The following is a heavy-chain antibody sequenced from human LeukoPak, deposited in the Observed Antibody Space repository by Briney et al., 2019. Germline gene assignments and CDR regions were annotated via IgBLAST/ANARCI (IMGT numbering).Heavy chain of an antibody. CDR3: ARSPGGFPHWLDP. CDR2: TSAYNGNA. V-gene: IGHV1-18*01. CDR1: GYTFTSYG. Sequence: ASVKVSCKASGYTFTSYGISWVRQAPGQGLEWMGWTSAYNGNANYAQKVQGRVTMTTDTSTSTAYMELRSLRSDDTAVYYCARSPGGFPHWLDPWGQGTLVTVSS. J-gene: IGHJ5*02. D-gene: IGHD3-16*01.